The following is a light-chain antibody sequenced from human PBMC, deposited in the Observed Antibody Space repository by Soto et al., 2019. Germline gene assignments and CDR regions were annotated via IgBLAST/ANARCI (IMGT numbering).Light chain of an antibody. V-gene: IGKV3-20*01. J-gene: IGKJ4*01. CDR3: QQYGSSPLT. Sequence: IVFTQSPGTLSLSPGERATLSCRASQSVSSSYLAWYQQKPGQAPRLLIYGASSRETGIPDRFSGSGSGTEFTLTISRLEPEDFAVYYCQQYGSSPLTFGGGTKVDIK. CDR2: GAS. CDR1: QSVSSSY.